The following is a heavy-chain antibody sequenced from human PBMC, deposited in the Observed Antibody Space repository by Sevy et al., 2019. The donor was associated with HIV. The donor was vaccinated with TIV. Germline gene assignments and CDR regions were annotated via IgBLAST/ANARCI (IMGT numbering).Heavy chain of an antibody. CDR3: ARLRWDLVVVPGATPGCYFDS. J-gene: IGHJ4*02. D-gene: IGHD2-2*02. CDR2: VSHSGNT. Sequence: SETLSLTCTVSGDSINTYYWSWIRQPPGKGLEWIGYVSHSGNTNYNPSLKSRVSMSVDTRTNQFSLKVKSVTAADTAVYYCARLRWDLVVVPGATPGCYFDSWGQGTLVTVSS. V-gene: IGHV4-59*08. CDR1: GDSINTYY.